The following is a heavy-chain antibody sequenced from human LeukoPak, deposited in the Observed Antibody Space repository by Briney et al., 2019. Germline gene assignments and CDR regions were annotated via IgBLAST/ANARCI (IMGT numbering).Heavy chain of an antibody. D-gene: IGHD1-26*01. V-gene: IGHV4-61*01. Sequence: SETLSLTCTVSGGSISSSNYYWSWIRQPPGKGLEWIGYIYYSGSTNYNPSLKSRVTISVDTSKNQFSLKLSSVTAADTAVYYCAREGSGSLDYWGQGTLVTVSS. CDR2: IYYSGST. CDR3: AREGSGSLDY. CDR1: GGSISSSNYY. J-gene: IGHJ4*02.